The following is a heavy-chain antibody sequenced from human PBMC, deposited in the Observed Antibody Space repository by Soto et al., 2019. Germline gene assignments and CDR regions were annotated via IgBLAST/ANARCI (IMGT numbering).Heavy chain of an antibody. V-gene: IGHV4-61*01. Sequence: XETLSLTCTVSGCSVRRGFYYWTWIRQPPGKGLEWIGYINHSGSTNYNPSLQSRVTISLDTSKNQFSLKLSSVTAADTAVYYCASHYGSGTYYNFDYWGQGTLVTVSS. CDR1: GCSVRRGFYY. J-gene: IGHJ4*01. CDR3: ASHYGSGTYYNFDY. CDR2: INHSGST. D-gene: IGHD3-10*01.